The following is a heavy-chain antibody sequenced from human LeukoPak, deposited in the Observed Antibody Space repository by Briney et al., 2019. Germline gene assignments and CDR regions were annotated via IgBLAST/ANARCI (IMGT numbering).Heavy chain of an antibody. Sequence: PSGTLSLTCAVSGCSISSSNWWSWVRQPPGKGLEWIGEIYHSGSTNYNPSLKSRVTISVDKSKNPFSLKLSSVTAADTAVYYCARDLVAYCGGDCYLYWFDPWGQGTLVTVSS. CDR2: IYHSGST. J-gene: IGHJ5*02. V-gene: IGHV4-4*02. CDR1: GCSISSSNW. CDR3: ARDLVAYCGGDCYLYWFDP. D-gene: IGHD2-21*02.